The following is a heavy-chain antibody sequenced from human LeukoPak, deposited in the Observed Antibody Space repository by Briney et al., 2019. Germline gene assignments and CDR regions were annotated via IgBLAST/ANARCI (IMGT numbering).Heavy chain of an antibody. J-gene: IGHJ4*02. D-gene: IGHD3/OR15-3a*01. CDR3: ARHFGTGTPFDF. CDR2: TGASDT. Sequence: AESLKISCQGSGYRFSNYWIAWVRQVPGKGLEWMGVTGASDTRYSPSFEGQVTMAVDKSINTAYLQWSGLKASDTAIYYCARHFGTGTPFDFWGQGTLVTVSS. CDR1: GYRFSNYW. V-gene: IGHV5-51*01.